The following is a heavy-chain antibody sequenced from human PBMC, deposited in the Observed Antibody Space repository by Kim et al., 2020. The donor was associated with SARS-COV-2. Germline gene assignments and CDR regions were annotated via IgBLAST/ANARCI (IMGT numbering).Heavy chain of an antibody. V-gene: IGHV1-3*01. CDR2: ST. D-gene: IGHD3-10*01. J-gene: IGHJ4*02. Sequence: STKYSQTFQGRVTITRDTSASTAYMELSSLRYEDTAVYYCASGTSGSVENWGQGTLVTVSS. CDR3: ASGTSGSVEN.